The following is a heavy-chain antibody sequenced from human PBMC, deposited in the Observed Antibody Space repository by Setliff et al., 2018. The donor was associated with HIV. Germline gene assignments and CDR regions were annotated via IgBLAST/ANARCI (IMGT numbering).Heavy chain of an antibody. CDR1: GYSINSGYY. D-gene: IGHD5-12*01. J-gene: IGHJ5*02. Sequence: SETLSLTCAVSGYSINSGYYWGWIRQPPGKGLEWIGSIYYSGSTYYNPSLKSRVTISVDTSKNQFSLKLSSVTAADTAVYYCARTWWLRSNWFDPWGQGTLVTVSS. CDR3: ARTWWLRSNWFDP. CDR2: IYYSGST. V-gene: IGHV4-38-2*01.